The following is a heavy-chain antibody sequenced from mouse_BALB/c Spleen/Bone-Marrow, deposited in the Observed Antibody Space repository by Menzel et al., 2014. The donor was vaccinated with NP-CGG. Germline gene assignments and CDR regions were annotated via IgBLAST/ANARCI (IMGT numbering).Heavy chain of an antibody. V-gene: IGHV10-1*01. CDR3: VRQDYDYPMDY. J-gene: IGHJ4*01. CDR2: ISSKSTNYTT. CDR1: GFTFNIYA. D-gene: IGHD2-4*01. Sequence: DVMLVESGGGLVQPQGSLKLSCAASGFTFNIYAMNWVRQAPRKGLEWVARISSKSTNYTTCYADSVKDRFTISSDDSQSMLYLQMNSLKTEDTAIYYCVRQDYDYPMDYWGQGTSVTVSS.